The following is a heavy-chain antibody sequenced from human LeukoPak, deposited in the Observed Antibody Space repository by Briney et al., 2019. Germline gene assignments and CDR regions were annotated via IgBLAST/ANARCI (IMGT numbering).Heavy chain of an antibody. CDR2: IYTSGST. CDR3: AREAGILRFLEWSSAFDI. V-gene: IGHV4-61*02. J-gene: IGHJ3*02. CDR1: GGSISSGSYY. Sequence: PSETLSLTCTVSGGSISSGSYYWSWIRQPAGKGLEWIGRIYTSGSTNYNPSLKSRVTISVDTSKNQFSLKLSSVTAADTAVYYCAREAGILRFLEWSSAFDIWGQGTMVTVSS. D-gene: IGHD3-3*01.